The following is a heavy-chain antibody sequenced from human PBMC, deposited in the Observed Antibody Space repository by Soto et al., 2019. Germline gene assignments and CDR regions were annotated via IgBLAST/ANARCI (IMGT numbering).Heavy chain of an antibody. V-gene: IGHV3-33*01. Sequence: QVQLVESGGGVVQPGRSLRLSCAASGFTFSSYGMHWVRQAPGKGLEWVAVIWDDGSNKYYADSVKGRFTISRDNSKNTLYLQMNSLRAEDTAVYYCASHNHGEDVWGQGTTVTVSS. CDR3: ASHNHGEDV. CDR2: IWDDGSNK. D-gene: IGHD7-27*01. J-gene: IGHJ6*02. CDR1: GFTFSSYG.